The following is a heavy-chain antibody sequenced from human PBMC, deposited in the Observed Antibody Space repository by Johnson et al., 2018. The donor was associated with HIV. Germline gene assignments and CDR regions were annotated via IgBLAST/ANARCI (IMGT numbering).Heavy chain of an antibody. CDR2: IRYDGST. D-gene: IGHD1-26*01. CDR1: GFTFSTYG. J-gene: IGHJ3*02. V-gene: IGHV3-30*02. CDR3: AKDRLVVATGDAFDI. Sequence: VQLVESGGGLVQPGGSLRLSCAASGFTFSTYGMHWVRQAPGKGLEWVAFIRYDGSTYYADSVKCRFTISIDNSKNTLYLQMKSLRAEDTAVYYCAKDRLVVATGDAFDIWGQGTMVTVSS.